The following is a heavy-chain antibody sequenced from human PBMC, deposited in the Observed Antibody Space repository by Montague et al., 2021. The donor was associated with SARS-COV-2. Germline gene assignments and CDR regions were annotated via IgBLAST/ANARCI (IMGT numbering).Heavy chain of an antibody. CDR2: VDYSGNT. CDR3: ARREYSYGWGD. Sequence: SETLSLTCTLTGGPISGSSDYWGWIRQSPGKGLEWIASVDYSGNTYYSPSLKSRLTISVDASKSQFSLKLNSVTAADTALYYCARREYSYGWGDWGQGTLVTVSS. J-gene: IGHJ4*02. D-gene: IGHD5-18*01. V-gene: IGHV4-39*01. CDR1: GGPISGSSDY.